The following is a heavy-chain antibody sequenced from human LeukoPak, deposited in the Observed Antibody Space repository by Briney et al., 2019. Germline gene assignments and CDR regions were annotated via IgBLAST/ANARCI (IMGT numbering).Heavy chain of an antibody. V-gene: IGHV3-30*18. CDR3: AKAATHYYYYYGMDV. CDR1: GFTFSSYG. D-gene: IGHD2-15*01. Sequence: GGSLRLSCAASGFTFSSYGMHWVRQAPGKGLEWVAVTSYDGSNKYYADSVKGRFTISRDNSKNTLYLQMNSLRAEDTAVYYCAKAATHYYYYYGMDVWGKGTTVTVSS. CDR2: TSYDGSNK. J-gene: IGHJ6*04.